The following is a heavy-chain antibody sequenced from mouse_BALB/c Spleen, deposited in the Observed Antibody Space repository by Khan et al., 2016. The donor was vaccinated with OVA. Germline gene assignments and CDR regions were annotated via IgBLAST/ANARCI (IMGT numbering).Heavy chain of an antibody. CDR2: TNTNTGEP. Sequence: QIQLVQSGPELKKPGETVKISCKATGYTFTNYGMNWVKQAPGKGLKWMGWTNTNTGEPTYAEEFKGRFAFSLETSASIAYLQINNLKNEDTSTYVCTRGESWFAYWGQGTLATVSA. J-gene: IGHJ3*01. V-gene: IGHV9-3*02. CDR1: GYTFTNYG. CDR3: TRGESWFAY. D-gene: IGHD2-13*01.